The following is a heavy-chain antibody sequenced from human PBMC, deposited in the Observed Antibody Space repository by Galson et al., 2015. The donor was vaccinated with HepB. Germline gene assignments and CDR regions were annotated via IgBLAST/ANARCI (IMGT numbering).Heavy chain of an antibody. V-gene: IGHV1-2*06. CDR3: ATALRGNNYGRDYHGMDV. D-gene: IGHD5-18*01. CDR2: INPNSGVT. J-gene: IGHJ6*02. CDR1: GYDFSDFY. Sequence: SVQVSCKAAGYDFSDFYIHWVRQAPGQGLEWMGRINPNSGVTRYADKFQGGVTMTRDTSIPTAYLELRRLKSDDTAVYYCATALRGNNYGRDYHGMDVWGQGTTVTVSS.